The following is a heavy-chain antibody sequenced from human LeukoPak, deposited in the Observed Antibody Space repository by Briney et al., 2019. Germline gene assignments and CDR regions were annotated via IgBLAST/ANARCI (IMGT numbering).Heavy chain of an antibody. D-gene: IGHD3-22*01. V-gene: IGHV3-48*03. Sequence: GGSLRLSCAASGFTFSSYEMNWVRQAPGKGLEWVSYISSSGSTIDYADSVKGRFTISRDNAKNSLYLQMNSLRAEDTAVYYCASTLHDSSGYPIPFDYWGQGTLVTVSS. CDR3: ASTLHDSSGYPIPFDY. CDR2: ISSSGSTI. CDR1: GFTFSSYE. J-gene: IGHJ4*02.